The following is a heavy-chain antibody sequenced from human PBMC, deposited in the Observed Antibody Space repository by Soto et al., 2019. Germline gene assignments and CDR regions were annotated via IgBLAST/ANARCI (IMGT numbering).Heavy chain of an antibody. CDR1: GDSISSNSYY. Sequence: QLQLQESGPGLVKPSETLSLTCTVSGDSISSNSYYWGWVRQPPGKGLEWIGSIHYTGTPYYNPSLKCRVTVSGDTSKKQFSLILSSLTAADTAVYYCATTFYAGLVFDYWGQGTLVTVSS. V-gene: IGHV4-39*01. CDR2: IHYTGTP. D-gene: IGHD1-1*01. CDR3: ATTFYAGLVFDY. J-gene: IGHJ4*02.